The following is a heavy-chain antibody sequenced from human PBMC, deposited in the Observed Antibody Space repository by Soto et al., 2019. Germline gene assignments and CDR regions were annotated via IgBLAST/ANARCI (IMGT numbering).Heavy chain of an antibody. J-gene: IGHJ5*02. D-gene: IGHD3-22*01. V-gene: IGHV1-46*01. CDR2: INPSGGST. CDR1: GYTFTSYY. Sequence: ASVKVSWKASGYTFTSYYMHWVRQAPGQGLEWIGIINPSGGSTSYAQKVQGRVTMTRDTSTSTVYMELSSRRSEHTAVYYCARQEISLGYYDSSGYSAIDPWGQGTLVTVSS. CDR3: ARQEISLGYYDSSGYSAIDP.